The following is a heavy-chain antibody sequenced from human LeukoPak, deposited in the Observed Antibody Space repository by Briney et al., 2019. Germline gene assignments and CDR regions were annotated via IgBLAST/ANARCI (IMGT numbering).Heavy chain of an antibody. V-gene: IGHV4-59*08. CDR2: IYYSGST. CDR1: GGSISSYY. CDR3: AGLVVVPAATDASYYYYMDV. Sequence: SETLSLTCTVSGGSISSYYWSWIRQPPGKGLEWIGYIYYSGSTNYNPSLKSRVTISVDTSKNQFSLKLSSVTTADTAVYYCAGLVVVPAATDASYYYYMDVWGKGTTVTVSS. J-gene: IGHJ6*03. D-gene: IGHD2-2*01.